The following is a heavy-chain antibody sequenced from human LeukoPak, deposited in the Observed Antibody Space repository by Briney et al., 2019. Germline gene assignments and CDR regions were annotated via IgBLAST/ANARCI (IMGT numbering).Heavy chain of an antibody. V-gene: IGHV3-74*01. Sequence: GGSLRLSCAASGFTFSDYYMSWIRQAPGEGLVWVSRINGDGSTTSYADSVKGGFTISRDNAKNTLYLQMSSLRAEDTAVYYCATGNYYDSRGYYTFGHWGQGTLVTVSS. CDR3: ATGNYYDSRGYYTFGH. D-gene: IGHD3-22*01. CDR2: INGDGSTT. CDR1: GFTFSDYY. J-gene: IGHJ4*02.